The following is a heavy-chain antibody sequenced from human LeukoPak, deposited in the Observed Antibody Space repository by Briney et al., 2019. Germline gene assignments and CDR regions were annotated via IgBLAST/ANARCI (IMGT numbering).Heavy chain of an antibody. Sequence: GGSLRLSCAASGFTFSSYAMSWVRQAPGKGLEWVSAISGSGGSTYYADSVKGRFTVSRDNSKNTLYLQMNSLRAEDTAVYYCAKVEVGNYDFWSGYYFLYWGQGTLVTVSS. CDR1: GFTFSSYA. CDR3: AKVEVGNYDFWSGYYFLY. D-gene: IGHD3-3*01. CDR2: ISGSGGST. V-gene: IGHV3-23*01. J-gene: IGHJ4*02.